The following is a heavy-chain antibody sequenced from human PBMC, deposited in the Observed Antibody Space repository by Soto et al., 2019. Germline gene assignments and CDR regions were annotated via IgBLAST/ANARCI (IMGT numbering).Heavy chain of an antibody. J-gene: IGHJ3*02. CDR1: GFTFSNAW. Sequence: EVQLVESGGGLVQPGGSLRLSCAASGFTFSNAWMSWVRQAPGKGLEWVGRIKSKTDGGTTDYAAPVKGRFTISRDDSKNTLYLQMNSLKTEDTAVYYCTTAYYYDSSGYYYGGLDAFDIWGQGTMVTVSS. D-gene: IGHD3-22*01. V-gene: IGHV3-15*01. CDR3: TTAYYYDSSGYYYGGLDAFDI. CDR2: IKSKTDGGTT.